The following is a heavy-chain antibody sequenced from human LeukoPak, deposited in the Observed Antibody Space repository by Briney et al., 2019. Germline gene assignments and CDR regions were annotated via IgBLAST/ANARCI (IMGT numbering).Heavy chain of an antibody. CDR3: ARDHGGSFDY. CDR2: IYYSGST. D-gene: IGHD3-16*01. CDR1: GGSISRYY. J-gene: IGHJ4*02. Sequence: PSETLSLTCTVSGGSISRYYGRWVRQPPGKGLGWIGYIYYSGSTNYNPSLKSRVTISVDTSKNQFSLKLSSVTAADTAVYYCARDHGGSFDYWGQGTLVTVSS. V-gene: IGHV4-59*01.